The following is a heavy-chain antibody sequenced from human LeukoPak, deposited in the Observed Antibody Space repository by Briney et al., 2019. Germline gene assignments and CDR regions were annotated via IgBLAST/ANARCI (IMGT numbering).Heavy chain of an antibody. D-gene: IGHD3-10*01. Sequence: PSGTLSLTCAVSGGSISSQNWWTWVRQPPGKGPEGIGEIFHTETTNYNPSLKSRVTISLDKSKNQFSLKLSSVTAADTAVYYCAGGRRSITMVRGGYFDYWGQGTLVTVSS. CDR3: AGGRRSITMVRGGYFDY. CDR1: GGSISSQNW. V-gene: IGHV4-4*02. CDR2: IFHTETT. J-gene: IGHJ4*02.